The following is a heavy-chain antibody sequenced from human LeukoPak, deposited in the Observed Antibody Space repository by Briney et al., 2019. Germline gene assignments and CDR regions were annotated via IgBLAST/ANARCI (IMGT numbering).Heavy chain of an antibody. D-gene: IGHD3-10*01. Sequence: PGGSLRLSCAVSEFTFGNYWMSWVRQAPGKGLEWVADINQDGNEKYYVDPVKGRFTISRDNAKSSLDLQMNNLRVEDTAVYYCARVKAFSVGVGKFSSGLFSLWGQGTLVTVSS. CDR2: INQDGNEK. CDR1: EFTFGNYW. J-gene: IGHJ4*02. CDR3: ARVKAFSVGVGKFSSGLFSL. V-gene: IGHV3-7*01.